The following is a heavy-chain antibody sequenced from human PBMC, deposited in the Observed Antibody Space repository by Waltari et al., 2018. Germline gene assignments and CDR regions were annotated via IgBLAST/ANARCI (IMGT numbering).Heavy chain of an antibody. J-gene: IGHJ5*02. V-gene: IGHV1-2*02. CDR1: GYTFTGYY. CDR2: LNPNSGGI. Sequence: QVQLVQSGAEVKKPGASVKVSCKASGYTFTGYYMHWVRQAPGQGLEWMGWLNPNSGGINYAQKFQGRVTMTRDTSISTAYMELSRLRSDDTAVYYCAKKTGPNWFDPWGQGTLVTVSS. CDR3: AKKTGPNWFDP.